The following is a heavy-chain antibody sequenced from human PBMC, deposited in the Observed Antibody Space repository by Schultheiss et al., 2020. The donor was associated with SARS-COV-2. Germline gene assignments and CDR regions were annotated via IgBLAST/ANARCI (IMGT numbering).Heavy chain of an antibody. D-gene: IGHD4-17*01. CDR3: ARSYGDYKLPFDY. CDR2: LYYSGST. J-gene: IGHJ4*02. CDR1: GGSINSYY. Sequence: SETLSLTCTVSGGSINSYYWTWIRQPPGKGLELIGYLYYSGSTNYNPSLKSRVTISVDTSKNQFSLKLSSVSAADTAVYYCARSYGDYKLPFDYWGQGTLVTVSS. V-gene: IGHV4-59*01.